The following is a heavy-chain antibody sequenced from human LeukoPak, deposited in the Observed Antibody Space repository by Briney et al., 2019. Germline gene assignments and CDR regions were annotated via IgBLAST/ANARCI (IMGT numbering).Heavy chain of an antibody. CDR1: GVTFSSYA. D-gene: IGHD3-9*01. V-gene: IGHV3-23*01. Sequence: GGSLRLSCAASGVTFSSYAMSWVRQAPGKGLEWVSGITGSGGATYYADSVKGRFTISRDNAKNSLYLQMNSLRAEDTAVYYCASARMDVLRYFDSHQAFDYWGQGTLVTVSS. CDR2: ITGSGGAT. CDR3: ASARMDVLRYFDSHQAFDY. J-gene: IGHJ4*02.